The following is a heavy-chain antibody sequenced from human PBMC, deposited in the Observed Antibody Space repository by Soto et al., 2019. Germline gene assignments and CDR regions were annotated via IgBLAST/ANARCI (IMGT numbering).Heavy chain of an antibody. CDR2: INHSGST. J-gene: IGHJ6*02. V-gene: IGHV4-34*01. CDR1: GGSISGYY. Sequence: SETLSLTCAVYGGSISGYYWSWIRQPPGKGLEWIGEINHSGSTNYNPSLKSRVTISVDTSKNQFSLKLSSVTAADTAVYYCARGPIAAAGISYYYYYGMDVWGQGTTVTVSS. CDR3: ARGPIAAAGISYYYYYGMDV. D-gene: IGHD6-13*01.